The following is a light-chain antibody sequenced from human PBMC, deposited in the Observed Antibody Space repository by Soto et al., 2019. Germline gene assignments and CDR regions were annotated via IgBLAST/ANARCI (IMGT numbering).Light chain of an antibody. V-gene: IGLV2-8*01. CDR1: SSDVGNYNF. CDR3: TSYAGSRIPVV. Sequence: QSVLTRAPSASGSPGQSVTISCTGASSDVGNYNFVSWYQQHPGKAPKLMIYDVTERPSGVPDRFSGSKSGNTASLTVSGLQPEDEADYYCTSYAGSRIPVVFGGGTKLTVL. CDR2: DVT. J-gene: IGLJ2*01.